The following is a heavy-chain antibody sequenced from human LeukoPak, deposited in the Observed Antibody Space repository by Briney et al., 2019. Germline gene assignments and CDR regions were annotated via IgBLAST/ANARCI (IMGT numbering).Heavy chain of an antibody. Sequence: PGGSLRLSCAASGFTFSSYWMHWARQAPGKGLVWVSRINSDGSSTSYADSVKGRFTISRDNAKNTLYMQMNSLRAEDTAVYYCATASRYCSSTSGRDYWGQGTLVTVSS. CDR1: GFTFSSYW. CDR2: INSDGSST. V-gene: IGHV3-74*01. J-gene: IGHJ4*02. CDR3: ATASRYCSSTSGRDY. D-gene: IGHD2-2*01.